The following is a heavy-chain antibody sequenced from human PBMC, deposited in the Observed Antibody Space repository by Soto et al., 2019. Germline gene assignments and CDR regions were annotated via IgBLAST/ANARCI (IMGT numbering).Heavy chain of an antibody. CDR1: GGLFSVCS. J-gene: IGHJ4*01. V-gene: IGHV1-69*06. Sequence: QVQLVQSGAEVKKPGSSVKVSCKTSGGLFSVCSFNWVRQAPGQGLEWMGGVLPITGSTDYAQKFQGRLTITADRSTSTLYMELSRLTSDDTANYYCATIRVRGGPLRFEDGGQGTLISVSS. CDR2: VLPITGST. CDR3: ATIRVRGGPLRFED. D-gene: IGHD5-12*01.